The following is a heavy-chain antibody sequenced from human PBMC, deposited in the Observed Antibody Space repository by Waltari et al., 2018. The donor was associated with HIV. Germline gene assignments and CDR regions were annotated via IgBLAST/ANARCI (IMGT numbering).Heavy chain of an antibody. Sequence: VDLQQWGTGLLKPSETLSRTCAVHGGSFTGTYWRCIRETPGEGLQWIGEMNDGGKCNYNPTLKSRAVMTIDPSKKQFTLKWKSVTAADTGVYYCARGPRPSTVTAPGWYFDLWGRGTLVTVSS. D-gene: IGHD2-21*02. CDR2: MNDGGKC. CDR1: GGSFTGTY. J-gene: IGHJ2*01. CDR3: ARGPRPSTVTAPGWYFDL. V-gene: IGHV4-34*02.